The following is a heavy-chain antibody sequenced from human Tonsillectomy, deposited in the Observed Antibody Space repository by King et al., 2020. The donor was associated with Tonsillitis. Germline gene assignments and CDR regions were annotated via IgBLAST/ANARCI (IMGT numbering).Heavy chain of an antibody. CDR3: ARAGYCSTTSCSDAFDI. Sequence: QLVQSGAEVKKPGASVKVSCKASGYTFTTYAMHWVRQAPGQRLEWMGWINAGNGNTKYSQKFQGRVTITRGTSASTAYMELSSLRSEDTAVYYCARAGYCSTTSCSDAFDIWGQGTMVTVSS. CDR1: GYTFTTYA. J-gene: IGHJ3*02. D-gene: IGHD2-2*01. V-gene: IGHV1-3*01. CDR2: INAGNGNT.